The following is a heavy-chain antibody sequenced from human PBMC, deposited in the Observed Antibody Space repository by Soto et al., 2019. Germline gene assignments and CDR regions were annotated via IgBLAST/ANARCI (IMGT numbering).Heavy chain of an antibody. CDR1: GYTLTELS. Sequence: ASVKVSCKVSGYTLTELSMHWVRQAPGKGLEWKGSFDPEDGETIYAQKFQGRVTMTEDTSTDTAYMELSSPRSEDTAVYYCATEERRVGIAVAGTVRDYWGQGTLVTVSS. J-gene: IGHJ4*02. V-gene: IGHV1-24*01. CDR3: ATEERRVGIAVAGTVRDY. CDR2: FDPEDGET. D-gene: IGHD6-19*01.